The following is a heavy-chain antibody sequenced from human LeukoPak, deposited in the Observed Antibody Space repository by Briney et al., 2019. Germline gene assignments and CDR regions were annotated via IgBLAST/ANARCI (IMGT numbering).Heavy chain of an antibody. CDR1: GGSISSYY. J-gene: IGHJ3*02. Sequence: KPSETLSLTCTVSGGSISSYYWSWIRQPPGKGLEWIGYIYYSGSTNYNPSLKSRVTISVDTSKNQFSLKLSSVTAADTAVYYCARRGDCSSTSCYFHAFDIWGQGTMVTVSS. V-gene: IGHV4-59*01. CDR2: IYYSGST. CDR3: ARRGDCSSTSCYFHAFDI. D-gene: IGHD2-2*01.